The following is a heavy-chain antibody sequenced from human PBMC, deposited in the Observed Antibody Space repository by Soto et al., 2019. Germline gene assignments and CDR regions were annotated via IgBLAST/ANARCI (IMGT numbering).Heavy chain of an antibody. Sequence: QVQLQESGPGLVKPSETLSLTCTVSGGSISSYYWSWIRQPPGKGLEWIGYIYYTGSTNYNPSLKSRVTISVDTSKNQFSLKLTSVTAADTAVYYGARRYSSSHDFWGQGTLVTVSS. CDR1: GGSISSYY. CDR3: ARRYSSSHDF. D-gene: IGHD6-6*01. V-gene: IGHV4-59*01. J-gene: IGHJ4*02. CDR2: IYYTGST.